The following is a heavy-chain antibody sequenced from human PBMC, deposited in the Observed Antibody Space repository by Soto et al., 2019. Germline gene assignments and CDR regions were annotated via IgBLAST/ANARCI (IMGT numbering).Heavy chain of an antibody. D-gene: IGHD3-3*01. V-gene: IGHV3-7*01. Sequence: EVQLVESGGGLVQPGGSLRLSCVGSGFTFSTYWMTWVRQAPGKGLEWVANIKQEGNEKYYVDSVRGRFTVSRDNAKNSLFLQINSLRAEDTAVYYCARDRADYDFRSAHYRSSGAIDVWGKGTTVTVSS. J-gene: IGHJ6*04. CDR3: ARDRADYDFRSAHYRSSGAIDV. CDR1: GFTFSTYW. CDR2: IKQEGNEK.